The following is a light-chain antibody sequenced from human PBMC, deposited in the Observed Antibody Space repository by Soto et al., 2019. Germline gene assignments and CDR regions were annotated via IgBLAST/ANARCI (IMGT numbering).Light chain of an antibody. CDR3: CSYAGTVAYV. V-gene: IGLV2-23*02. CDR2: EVN. Sequence: QSALXQPASVSGSPGQSITISCTGTSSDVGSYNLVSWYQQLPGKAPKVIICEVNKRPSGVSYRFSGSKSGNTASLTISGLQTEDEADYYCCSYAGTVAYVFGTGTKVTVL. J-gene: IGLJ1*01. CDR1: SSDVGSYNL.